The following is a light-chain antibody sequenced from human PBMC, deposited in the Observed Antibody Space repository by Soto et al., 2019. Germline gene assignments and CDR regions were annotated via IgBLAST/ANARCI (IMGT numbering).Light chain of an antibody. CDR2: GAS. CDR3: QQFAGS. CDR1: QSVSPSS. V-gene: IGKV3-20*01. Sequence: EILLTQSPGTLSMSPGERATLPCRASQSVSPSSLAWYQQRPGQSPRLLIYGASSRATGIPDRFSGRGSGTDFTRIISRLEPEDFAVYYCQQFAGSFGGGTKV. J-gene: IGKJ4*02.